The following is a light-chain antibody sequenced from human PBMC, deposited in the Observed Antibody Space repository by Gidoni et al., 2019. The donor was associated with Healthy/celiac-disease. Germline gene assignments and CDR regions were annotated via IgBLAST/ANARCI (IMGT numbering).Light chain of an antibody. J-gene: IGKJ2*02. V-gene: IGKV1-39*01. CDR3: QQSYSTPCT. CDR2: AAS. Sequence: DIQMTQSPSSLSASVGDRVTITCRASQSISSYLNWYQQKPGKAPKLLIYAASSLQSGVPSRFSGSGSGTEFTLTISSRQPEDFATYYCQQSYSTPCTFGQGTKLEIK. CDR1: QSISSY.